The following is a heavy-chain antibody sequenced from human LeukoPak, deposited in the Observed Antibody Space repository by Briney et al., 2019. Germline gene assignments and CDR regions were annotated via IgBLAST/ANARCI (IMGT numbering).Heavy chain of an antibody. J-gene: IGHJ4*02. D-gene: IGHD1-26*01. Sequence: SQTLSLTCAISGYSFSSKSDDWNWITQSPSRGLEWLGRTYYRSKWYNDYAVSVKSRITINPDTSKNQFSLQLNSVTPEDTAVYYCARGGSYFDYWGQGTLVTVSS. CDR2: TYYRSKWYN. CDR1: GYSFSSKSDD. CDR3: ARGGSYFDY. V-gene: IGHV6-1*01.